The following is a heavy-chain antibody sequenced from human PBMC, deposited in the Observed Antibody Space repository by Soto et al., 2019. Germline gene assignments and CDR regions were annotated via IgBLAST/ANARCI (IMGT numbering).Heavy chain of an antibody. CDR3: GRGRIRPNF. CDR2: IKEDGSEK. D-gene: IGHD2-21*01. CDR1: GFRFSGYS. V-gene: IGHV3-7*01. Sequence: PGESLRLSCVASGFRFSGYSMSWVRQAPGKGLEWVANIKEDGSEKNYVESVKGRSTISRDNAKNSLYLQMNSLRDEDTAIYYCGRGRIRPNFWGQGALVTVSS. J-gene: IGHJ4*02.